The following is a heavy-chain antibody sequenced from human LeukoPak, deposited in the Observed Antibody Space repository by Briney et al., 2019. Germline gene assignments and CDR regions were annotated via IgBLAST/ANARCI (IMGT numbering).Heavy chain of an antibody. V-gene: IGHV4-59*01. J-gene: IGHJ4*02. CDR1: GGSISSYY. D-gene: IGHD1-26*01. CDR2: IYYSGST. Sequence: SETLSLTCTVSGGSISSYYWSWIRQPPGKGLEWIGYIYYSGSTNYNPSLKSRVTISVDTSKNQFSLKLSSVTAADTAVYYCARASGSYGGGLDYWGQGTLVTVPS. CDR3: ARASGSYGGGLDY.